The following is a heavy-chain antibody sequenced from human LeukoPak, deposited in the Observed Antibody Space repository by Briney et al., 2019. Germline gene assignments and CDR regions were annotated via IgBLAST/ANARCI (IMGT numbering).Heavy chain of an antibody. J-gene: IGHJ4*02. Sequence: PGGSLRLSCAASGSIFSNYWMSWVRQAPGKGLEWVANIKEDGSEKSYVDSVKGQFTISRDNAKNSLYLQMNGLRAEDTAVYYCARVSAGDYPDYWGQGTLVTVSS. D-gene: IGHD7-27*01. CDR2: IKEDGSEK. CDR3: ARVSAGDYPDY. CDR1: GSIFSNYW. V-gene: IGHV3-7*03.